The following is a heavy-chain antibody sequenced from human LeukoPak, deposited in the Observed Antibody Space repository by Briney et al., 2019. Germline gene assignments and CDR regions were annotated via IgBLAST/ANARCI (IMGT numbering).Heavy chain of an antibody. CDR3: AREGLYCTNGVCYRVVDY. Sequence: GGSLRLSCAASGFTFSSYSMNWVRQAPGKGLEWVSSISSSSSYIYYADSVKGRFTISRDNAKNSLYLQMNSLRAEDTAVYYCAREGLYCTNGVCYRVVDYWGQGTLVTVSS. CDR1: GFTFSSYS. J-gene: IGHJ4*02. CDR2: ISSSSSYI. D-gene: IGHD2-8*01. V-gene: IGHV3-21*01.